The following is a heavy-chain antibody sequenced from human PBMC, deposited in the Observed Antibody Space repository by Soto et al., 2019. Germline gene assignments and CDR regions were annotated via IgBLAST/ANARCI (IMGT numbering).Heavy chain of an antibody. CDR1: GDSFSDYY. CDR3: ARGHYSSGWPIDH. D-gene: IGHD6-19*01. V-gene: IGHV4-59*01. CDR2: VFHSATT. Sequence: SETLSLTCTVSGDSFSDYYWNWIRQVPGKGLEWIGFVFHSATTSYNPSLKTRVAISDDTSKKQFSLRLTSVTAADTAIYYCARGHYSSGWPIDHWGQGILVTVSS. J-gene: IGHJ4*02.